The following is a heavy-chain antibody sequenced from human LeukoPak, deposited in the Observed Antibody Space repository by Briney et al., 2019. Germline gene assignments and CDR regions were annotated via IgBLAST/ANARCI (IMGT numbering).Heavy chain of an antibody. CDR3: ARDNRGSLGPFDY. Sequence: PGGSLRLSCEASGFTYSSYWMHWVRQAPGKGLVWVSRVNGDGSSTTYADSVKGRFTVSRDNAKNTLYLQMNSLRAEDTAVYYCARDNRGSLGPFDYWGQGTLVTVSS. CDR1: GFTYSSYW. J-gene: IGHJ4*02. V-gene: IGHV3-74*03. CDR2: VNGDGSST. D-gene: IGHD3-10*01.